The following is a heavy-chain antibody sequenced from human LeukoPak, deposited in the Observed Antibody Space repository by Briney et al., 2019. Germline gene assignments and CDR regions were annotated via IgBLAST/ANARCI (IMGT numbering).Heavy chain of an antibody. Sequence: ASVKVSCKASGYTFTSYDINWVRQATGQGLEWMGWMNPNSGNTGYAQKFQGRVTMTRSTSISTAYMELSSLRSEDTAVYYCARGSSGYDFNLYYYMDVRGKGTTVTVSS. CDR2: MNPNSGNT. J-gene: IGHJ6*03. CDR3: ARGSSGYDFNLYYYMDV. CDR1: GYTFTSYD. D-gene: IGHD5-12*01. V-gene: IGHV1-8*01.